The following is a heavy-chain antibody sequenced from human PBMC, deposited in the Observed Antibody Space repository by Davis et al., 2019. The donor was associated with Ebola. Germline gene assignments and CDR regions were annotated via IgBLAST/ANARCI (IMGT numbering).Heavy chain of an antibody. V-gene: IGHV4-61*08. CDR2: IYYSGST. CDR3: ARQAGLAAAGTGFDY. CDR1: GGSVSSGGYY. J-gene: IGHJ4*02. D-gene: IGHD6-13*01. Sequence: MPSETLSLTCTVSGGSVSSGGYYWNWIRQPPGKGLEWIGYIYYSGSTNYNPSLKSRVTISVDTSKNQFSLKLSSVTAADTAVYYCARQAGLAAAGTGFDYWGQGTLVTVSS.